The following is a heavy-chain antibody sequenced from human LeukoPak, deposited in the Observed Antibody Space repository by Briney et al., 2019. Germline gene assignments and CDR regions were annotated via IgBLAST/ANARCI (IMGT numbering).Heavy chain of an antibody. Sequence: QSGGSLRLSCAASGFTFSTYAMSWVRQAPGKGLEWVSVIGASGGNTYYADSVKGRFTISRDNSKNTLYLQMNSLRAEDTAVYYCARENFGSSGWYRRGYFDYWAQGTLVTVSS. D-gene: IGHD6-19*01. CDR2: IGASGGNT. J-gene: IGHJ4*02. V-gene: IGHV3-23*01. CDR3: ARENFGSSGWYRRGYFDY. CDR1: GFTFSTYA.